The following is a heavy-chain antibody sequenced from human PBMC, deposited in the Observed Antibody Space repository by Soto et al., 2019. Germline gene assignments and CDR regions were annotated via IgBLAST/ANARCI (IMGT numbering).Heavy chain of an antibody. CDR1: GFTFSSYD. D-gene: IGHD3-10*01. V-gene: IGHV3-33*01. CDR3: ARDAHIDGSGSLNWFDP. J-gene: IGHJ5*02. Sequence: GGSLRLSCAASGFTFSSYDRHWVRQAPGKGLEWVAVIWYDGSNKYYADSVTGRFTISTDNSENTLYLQTQSLRAEDAAVSYCARDAHIDGSGSLNWFDPWGQGTLVTVSS. CDR2: IWYDGSNK.